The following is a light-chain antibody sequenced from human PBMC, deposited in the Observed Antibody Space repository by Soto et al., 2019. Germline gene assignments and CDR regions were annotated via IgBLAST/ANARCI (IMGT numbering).Light chain of an antibody. Sequence: LTASPSTLSLYPGERSTLSCLASQSVSSDFLAWYQRKPGQAPRLLIYGASTRATGIPDRFSGSGSGTDFTLTIIRLEPEDFIVYDCQQYGESLITFGQGTRLEIK. CDR2: GAS. CDR1: QSVSSDF. CDR3: QQYGESLIT. V-gene: IGKV3-20*01. J-gene: IGKJ5*01.